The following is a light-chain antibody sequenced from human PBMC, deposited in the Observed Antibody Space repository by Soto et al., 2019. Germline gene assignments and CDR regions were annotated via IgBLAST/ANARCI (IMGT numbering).Light chain of an antibody. Sequence: DIQMTQSPSTLSASVGDRVTVTCRASQDITDSLAWYQQKPGKVPKLLIYWASTLESGVPSRFSGSESGIEFALTISSLQPDDFATYYCQQYRTYPWTFGQGTKVEIK. CDR1: QDITDS. CDR2: WAS. V-gene: IGKV1-5*03. J-gene: IGKJ1*01. CDR3: QQYRTYPWT.